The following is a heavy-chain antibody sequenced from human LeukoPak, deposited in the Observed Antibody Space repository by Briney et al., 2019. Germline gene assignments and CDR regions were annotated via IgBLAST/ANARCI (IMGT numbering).Heavy chain of an antibody. CDR2: IYYSGST. CDR3: ARGYSYGPPDY. J-gene: IGHJ4*02. D-gene: IGHD5-18*01. V-gene: IGHV4-59*01. Sequence: PSETLSLTCTVSGASIRSYYWSWIRQPPGKGLEWIGYIYYSGSTNYNPSLKSRVTISVDTSKNQFSLKLNSVTAADTAVYCCARGYSYGPPDYWGQGTLVTVSS. CDR1: GASIRSYY.